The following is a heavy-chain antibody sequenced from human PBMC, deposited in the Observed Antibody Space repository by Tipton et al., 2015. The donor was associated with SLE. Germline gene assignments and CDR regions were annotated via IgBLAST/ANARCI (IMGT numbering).Heavy chain of an antibody. CDR1: GFTFSSYG. D-gene: IGHD2-2*01. Sequence: GSLRLSCAASGFTFSSYGMHWVRQAPGKGLEWVAFIRYDGSNKYYADSVKGRFTISRDNSKNTLYLQMNSLRAEDTAVYYCAKENIVVVGDYYFDYWGQGTLVTVSS. CDR2: IRYDGSNK. J-gene: IGHJ4*02. CDR3: AKENIVVVGDYYFDY. V-gene: IGHV3-30*02.